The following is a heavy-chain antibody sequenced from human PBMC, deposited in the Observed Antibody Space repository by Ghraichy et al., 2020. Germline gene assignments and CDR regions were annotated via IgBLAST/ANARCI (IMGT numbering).Heavy chain of an antibody. J-gene: IGHJ4*02. D-gene: IGHD1-26*01. CDR3: ARDSRGRNGTYEGFDQ. Sequence: GESLNISCAASGFTFDDHGMSWVRQAAGKGLEWVSGINWNGDSTAYADSVKGRFTISRDNANNFLYLQMNSLRDDDTALYYCARDSRGRNGTYEGFDQWGQGTLVTVSS. CDR1: GFTFDDHG. CDR2: INWNGDST. V-gene: IGHV3-20*04.